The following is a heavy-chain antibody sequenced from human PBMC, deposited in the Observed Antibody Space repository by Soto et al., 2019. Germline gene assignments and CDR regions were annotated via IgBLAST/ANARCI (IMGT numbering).Heavy chain of an antibody. Sequence: QVQLQQWGAGLLKPSETLSLTCAVYGGSFSGYYWSWIRQSPGKGLEWLGEINHSGITNYNPSLKSRVTMSVDTSKNQFSLNLSSVSAAVTAVYYCARGILLLWYFDLWGRGTLVTVSS. V-gene: IGHV4-34*02. D-gene: IGHD2-15*01. J-gene: IGHJ2*01. CDR3: ARGILLLWYFDL. CDR2: INHSGIT. CDR1: GGSFSGYY.